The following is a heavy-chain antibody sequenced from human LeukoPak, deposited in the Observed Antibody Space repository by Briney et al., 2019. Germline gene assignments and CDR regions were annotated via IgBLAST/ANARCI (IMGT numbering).Heavy chain of an antibody. CDR3: ARTVDSSGFSCFQH. CDR2: IHHSGST. J-gene: IGHJ1*01. Sequence: SETLSLTCTVSGHSIINSYYWGWIRQPPGKGLEWIGSIHHSGSTYYNPSLKSRVTISIDTSKNQFSQKLNSVTAADTAVYYCARTVDSSGFSCFQHWGQGTLVTVSS. D-gene: IGHD3-22*01. V-gene: IGHV4-38-2*02. CDR1: GHSIINSYY.